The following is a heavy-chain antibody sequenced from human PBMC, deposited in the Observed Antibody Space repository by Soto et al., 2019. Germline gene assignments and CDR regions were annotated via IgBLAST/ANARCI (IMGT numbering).Heavy chain of an antibody. J-gene: IGHJ4*02. V-gene: IGHV1-2*04. CDR3: ARAMVRGVMHFDY. CDR1: GYTFTGYY. D-gene: IGHD3-10*01. Sequence: QVQLVQSGAEVKKPGASVKVSCKASGYTFTGYYMHWVRQAPGQGLEWMGWINPNSGGTNYAQKFQGWVTMTRDTSSSTAYMELSRLRSDDTAVYYCARAMVRGVMHFDYWGQGTLVTVSS. CDR2: INPNSGGT.